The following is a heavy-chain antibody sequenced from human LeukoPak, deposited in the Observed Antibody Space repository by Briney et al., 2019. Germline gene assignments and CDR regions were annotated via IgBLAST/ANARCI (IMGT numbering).Heavy chain of an antibody. CDR1: GYSISSGYY. Sequence: SETLSLTCTVSGYSISSGYYWGWIRQPPGKGLEWIGSIYHSGSTYYNPSLKSRVTISVDTSKNQFSLKLSSVTAADTAVYYCARDLGEWEANYYYYYYMDVWGKGTTVTVSS. V-gene: IGHV4-38-2*02. D-gene: IGHD3-10*01. CDR3: ARDLGEWEANYYYYYYMDV. CDR2: IYHSGST. J-gene: IGHJ6*03.